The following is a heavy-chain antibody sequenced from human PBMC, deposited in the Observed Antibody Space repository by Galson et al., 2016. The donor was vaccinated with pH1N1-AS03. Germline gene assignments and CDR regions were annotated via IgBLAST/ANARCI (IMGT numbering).Heavy chain of an antibody. D-gene: IGHD1-1*01. CDR1: GFSFSESW. Sequence: SLRLSCATSGFSFSESWMNWVRQAPGKGLEWVAIIHKDGSEKHYLDSVKGRFTISRDNAKNSIYLQMDILRPEDTAFYYCARGAGFLVDYWGQGTLVTVSS. V-gene: IGHV3-7*03. CDR3: ARGAGFLVDY. CDR2: IHKDGSEK. J-gene: IGHJ4*02.